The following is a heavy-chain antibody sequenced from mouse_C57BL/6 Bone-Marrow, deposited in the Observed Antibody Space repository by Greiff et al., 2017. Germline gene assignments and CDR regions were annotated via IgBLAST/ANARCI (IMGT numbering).Heavy chain of an antibody. CDR2: LWGGGST. CDR1: GFSLTTSG. D-gene: IGHD1-3*01. J-gene: IGHJ4*01. Sequence: VTLVESGPGLVAPSQSLSITCTVSGFSLTTSGVDWVRQPPGTGLEWLGVLWGGGSTNYNSALMSRLSLSKDNSKSQVFLKMNSLQTYDTAMYYCAKRGVGAMDYWGQGTSVTVSS. CDR3: AKRGVGAMDY. V-gene: IGHV2-9*01.